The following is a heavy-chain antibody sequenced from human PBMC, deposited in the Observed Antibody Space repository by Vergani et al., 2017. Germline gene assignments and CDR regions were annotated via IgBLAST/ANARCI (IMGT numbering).Heavy chain of an antibody. J-gene: IGHJ1*01. D-gene: IGHD2-2*01. CDR3: TKSEFHYCSSTSSFSEYFQH. CDR2: INPSGGHT. CDR1: GYTFSNYY. Sequence: QVQVVQSGAEVKKSGASVKVSCKTSGYTFSNYYMHWVRQAPGQGLEWMGIINPSGGHTNYAQKCQGRVTMTRDTSTSTVYMELSSLRSEDTAIYYCTKSEFHYCSSTSSFSEYFQHWDQGTLVTVSS. V-gene: IGHV1-46*03.